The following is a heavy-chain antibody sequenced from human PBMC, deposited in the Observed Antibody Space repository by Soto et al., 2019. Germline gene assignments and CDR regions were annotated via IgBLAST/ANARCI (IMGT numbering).Heavy chain of an antibody. CDR3: ARVNPNANSSDY. Sequence: GGSLRLSCDVSAVSEIIFSDQYMDWVRQAPGQGLEWVGRVRNTVNSFSTAYAASVQGRFTISRDESKNPGYLQMNSLKPEDTPVCFCARVNPNANSSDYWGKRTMVTVSS. CDR1: EIIFSDQY. J-gene: IGHJ4*01. D-gene: IGHD4-4*01. CDR2: VRNTVNSFST. V-gene: IGHV3-72*01.